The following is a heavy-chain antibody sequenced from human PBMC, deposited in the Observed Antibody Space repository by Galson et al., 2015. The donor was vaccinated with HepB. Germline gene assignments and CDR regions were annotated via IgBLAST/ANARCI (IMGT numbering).Heavy chain of an antibody. V-gene: IGHV1-69*04. CDR1: GGTFSSYA. CDR3: ARDLGANWNQGDY. CDR2: IIPILGIA. Sequence: SVKVSCKASGGTFSSYAISWVRQAPGQGLEWMGRIIPILGIANYAQRFQGRVTITADKSTSTAYMELSSLRSEDTAVYYCARDLGANWNQGDYWGQGTLVTVSS. J-gene: IGHJ4*02. D-gene: IGHD1-1*01.